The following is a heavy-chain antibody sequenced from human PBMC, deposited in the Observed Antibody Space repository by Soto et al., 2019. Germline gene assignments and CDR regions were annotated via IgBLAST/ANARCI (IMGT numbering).Heavy chain of an antibody. D-gene: IGHD2-2*02. CDR3: ARFVRSCSGTTCYTRADV. V-gene: IGHV4-61*01. J-gene: IGHJ6*02. Sequence: SETLSLTCTVSGGSVSSDTHYWSWIRQPPGKRLEWIGFIYSSGSTNYNPSLKSRATMSVDTSKNQFSLKLRSVIVADTAVYHCARFVRSCSGTTCYTRADVWGQGTTVTVSS. CDR1: GGSVSSDTHY. CDR2: IYSSGST.